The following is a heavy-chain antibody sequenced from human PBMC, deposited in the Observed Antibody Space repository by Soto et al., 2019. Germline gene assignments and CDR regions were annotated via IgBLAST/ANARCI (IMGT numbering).Heavy chain of an antibody. D-gene: IGHD1-26*01. CDR1: GFSFSSHV. V-gene: IGHV3-30*18. CDR3: AEASGSPGTLDY. J-gene: IGHJ4*02. CDR2: ISYDGSSK. Sequence: PGGSLRLSCAASGFSFSSHVMHWVRQAPGKGLEWVAVISYDGSSKYFIDSVKGRFSISRGNSKNTLFLLMDSLRAEDTAVYYCAEASGSPGTLDYWGQGTLVTVSS.